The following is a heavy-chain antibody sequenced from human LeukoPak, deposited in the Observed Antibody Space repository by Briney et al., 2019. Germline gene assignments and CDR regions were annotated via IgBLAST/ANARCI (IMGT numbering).Heavy chain of an antibody. CDR1: GFTFSSYE. CDR3: AREGGGYSSGWYRYFDY. J-gene: IGHJ4*02. D-gene: IGHD6-19*01. CDR2: ISSSGSTI. Sequence: GGSLRLSCAASGFTFSSYEMNWVRQAPGKGLEWVSYISSSGSTIYYADSEKGRFTISRDNAKNSLYLQMNSLRAEDTAVYYCAREGGGYSSGWYRYFDYWGQGTLVTVSS. V-gene: IGHV3-48*03.